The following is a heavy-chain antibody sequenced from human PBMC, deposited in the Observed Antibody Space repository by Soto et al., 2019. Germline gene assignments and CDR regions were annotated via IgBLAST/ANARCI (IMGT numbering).Heavy chain of an antibody. CDR2: IKQDGSEK. CDR1: GFTFSSYW. CDR3: ARLRINMVRGGFSGMDV. Sequence: EVQLVESGGGLVQPGGSLRLSCAASGFTFSSYWMSWVRQAPGKGLEWVANIKQDGSEKYYVDSVKGRFTISRDNAKNSLYLQMNSLRAEDTAVYYCARLRINMVRGGFSGMDVWGQGTTVTVSS. V-gene: IGHV3-7*05. J-gene: IGHJ6*02. D-gene: IGHD3-10*01.